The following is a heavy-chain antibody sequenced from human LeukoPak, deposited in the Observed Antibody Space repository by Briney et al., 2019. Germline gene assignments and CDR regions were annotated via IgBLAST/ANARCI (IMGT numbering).Heavy chain of an antibody. J-gene: IGHJ4*02. V-gene: IGHV3-21*01. Sequence: GGSLRLSCAASGFPFSTSWMSWVRQAPGKGPEWVSSLSSSSSYIYYADSVKGRFTISRDNANNSLSLQMNSLRAEDTAVYYCARAWGGPSCSGGNCYSGFDIWGQGTLVTVSA. CDR2: LSSSSSYI. D-gene: IGHD2-15*01. CDR3: ARAWGGPSCSGGNCYSGFDI. CDR1: GFPFSTSW.